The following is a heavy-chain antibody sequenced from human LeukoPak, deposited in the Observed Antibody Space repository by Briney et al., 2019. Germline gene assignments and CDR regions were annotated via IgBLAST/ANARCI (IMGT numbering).Heavy chain of an antibody. Sequence: GGSLRLSCAASGFTFSTYSMNWVRQAPGKGLEWVSYISYTNIIYYADSVKGRFTISRGNSKNTLYLQMSSLRAEDTAVYYCARRYYGSATYRLPYDYWGQGTLVTVSS. J-gene: IGHJ4*02. CDR2: ISYTNII. D-gene: IGHD3-22*01. V-gene: IGHV3-48*01. CDR1: GFTFSTYS. CDR3: ARRYYGSATYRLPYDY.